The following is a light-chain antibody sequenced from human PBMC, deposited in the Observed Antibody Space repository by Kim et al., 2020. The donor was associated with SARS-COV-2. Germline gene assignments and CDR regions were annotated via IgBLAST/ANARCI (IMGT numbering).Light chain of an antibody. CDR1: KLGDKS. CDR2: QDS. CDR3: QAWDSSTAV. V-gene: IGLV3-1*01. J-gene: IGLJ3*02. Sequence: SYELTQPPSVSVSPGQTASITCSGDKLGDKSACXYQQKPGQSPVLVIYQDSKRPSGIPDRFSGSNSGNTATLTISGTQAMDEADYYCQAWDSSTAVFGGG.